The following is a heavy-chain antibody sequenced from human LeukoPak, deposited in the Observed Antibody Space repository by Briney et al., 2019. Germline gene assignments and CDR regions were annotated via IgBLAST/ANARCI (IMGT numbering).Heavy chain of an antibody. Sequence: SETLSLTCTVSGYSISSGYYWGWIRQPPGKGLEWIGSIYHSGSTYYNPSLKSRVTISVDTSKNQFSLKLSSVTAADTAVYYCARAVTQYMYDAFDIWGQGTMVTVSS. CDR3: ARAVTQYMYDAFDI. D-gene: IGHD4-17*01. CDR1: GYSISSGYY. CDR2: IYHSGST. J-gene: IGHJ3*02. V-gene: IGHV4-38-2*02.